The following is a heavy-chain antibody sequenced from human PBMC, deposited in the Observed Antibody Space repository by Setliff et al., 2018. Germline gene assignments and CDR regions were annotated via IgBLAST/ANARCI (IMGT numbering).Heavy chain of an antibody. D-gene: IGHD1-26*01. V-gene: IGHV3-21*01. CDR1: EFSFRSYS. Sequence: SLRLSCEGFEFSFRSYSVNWVRQTPGKGLEWVSSISSTSNPIFYADSVRGRFTISRDNAKNTLYLQMNSLRAEDTAVYYCVRGGAGATIADTFDIWGQGTMVTVSS. CDR2: ISSTSNPI. CDR3: VRGGAGATIADTFDI. J-gene: IGHJ3*02.